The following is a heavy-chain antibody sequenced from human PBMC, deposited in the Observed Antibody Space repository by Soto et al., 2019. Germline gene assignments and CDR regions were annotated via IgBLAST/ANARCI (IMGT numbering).Heavy chain of an antibody. CDR2: IYYSGTT. V-gene: IGHV4-39*01. CDR3: ARHRRSVEMITGDMHNWLDP. D-gene: IGHD3-16*01. J-gene: IGHJ5*02. Sequence: QLQLQESGPGLVKPSETLSLTCAVSGGSISTTTYYWGWIRQPPGKGLEWIGSIYYSGTTYNNPSLKSRITISVDTSKNQFSLKLDSVTAADTAVYYCARHRRSVEMITGDMHNWLDPWGQGTLVTVSS. CDR1: GGSISTTTYY.